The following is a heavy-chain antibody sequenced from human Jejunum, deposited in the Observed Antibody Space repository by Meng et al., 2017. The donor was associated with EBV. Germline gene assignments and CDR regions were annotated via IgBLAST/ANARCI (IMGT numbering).Heavy chain of an antibody. CDR3: ARDTAPGAMTTFDL. D-gene: IGHD5-18*01. V-gene: IGHV1-3*01. J-gene: IGHJ4*02. CDR2: INGRNGDT. Sequence: QLMQSGPELKRPGTSVKISCKASGYTFTTYAIHWVRQAPGQSLEWMGWINGRNGDTRFSQKFHDRVVITRDTSANTAYMEVSSLTSEDTAVYYCARDTAPGAMTTFDLWGQGTLVTVSS. CDR1: GYTFTTYA.